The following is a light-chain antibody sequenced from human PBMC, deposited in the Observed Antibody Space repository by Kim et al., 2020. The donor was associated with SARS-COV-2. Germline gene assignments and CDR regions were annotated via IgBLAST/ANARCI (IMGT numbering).Light chain of an antibody. J-gene: IGKJ2*01. CDR3: QQYRSSPPMYT. V-gene: IGKV3-20*01. CDR2: GAS. CDR1: QSVRNNY. Sequence: EIVLMQSPGTLSLSPGERATLSCRASQSVRNNYLAWYQQKPGQAPRLLISGASSRATGIPDRFSGSGSGTDFTLTISRLEPEDFAVYYCQQYRSSPPMYTFGQGTNLEI.